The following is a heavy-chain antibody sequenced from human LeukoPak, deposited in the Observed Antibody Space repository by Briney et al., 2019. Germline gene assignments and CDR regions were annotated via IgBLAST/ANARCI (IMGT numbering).Heavy chain of an antibody. J-gene: IGHJ4*02. Sequence: GGSLRLSCAASGFTFSSYDMHWVRQASGKGLEWVSTVGTAGDTYYPGSVEGRSTISREHAKNSLFLQMNSLRAEDTAVYYCAGGRSLGYWGQGTLVTVSS. CDR3: AGGRSLGY. CDR2: VGTAGDT. V-gene: IGHV3-13*01. D-gene: IGHD7-27*01. CDR1: GFTFSSYD.